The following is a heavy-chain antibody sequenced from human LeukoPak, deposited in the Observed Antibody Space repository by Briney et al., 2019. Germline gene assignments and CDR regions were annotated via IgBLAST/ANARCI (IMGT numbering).Heavy chain of an antibody. CDR3: AKARCSYGPGGSYYLDY. Sequence: GGSLRLSCAASGFTFSSYSMNWVRQAPGKGLEWVSSISSSSSYIYYADSVKGRFTISRDNSKNTLYLQMNSLRAEDTAVYYCAKARCSYGPGGSYYLDYWGQGTLVTVSS. CDR1: GFTFSSYS. V-gene: IGHV3-21*04. J-gene: IGHJ4*02. D-gene: IGHD5-18*01. CDR2: ISSSSSYI.